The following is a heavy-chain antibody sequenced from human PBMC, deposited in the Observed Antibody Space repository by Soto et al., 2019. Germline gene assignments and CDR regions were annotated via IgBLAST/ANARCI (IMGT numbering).Heavy chain of an antibody. Sequence: SETLSLTCSVSGAALNSGDYYWSWIRQVPGKGLEWIGHIYVTGAVDYNPSLRDRITISQDTSERQFSLNLRLVTAADTAVYYCARLRIATNNYKWFDPWGQGTLVTVSS. J-gene: IGHJ5*02. D-gene: IGHD2-21*01. CDR2: IYVTGAV. V-gene: IGHV4-31*03. CDR3: ARLRIATNNYKWFDP. CDR1: GAALNSGDYY.